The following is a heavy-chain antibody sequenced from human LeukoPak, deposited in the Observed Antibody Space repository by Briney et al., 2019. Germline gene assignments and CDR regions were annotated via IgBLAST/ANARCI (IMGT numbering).Heavy chain of an antibody. Sequence: SETLSLTCTVSGGSISTYYWNWIRQPPGKGLEWIGYIYHSGSTNYNPSLQSRVTISVDASKNQFSLNLNSVTAADTAVYYCARGGAARLHFQNWGRGTLVTVSS. D-gene: IGHD6-6*01. J-gene: IGHJ1*01. V-gene: IGHV4-59*01. CDR1: GGSISTYY. CDR3: ARGGAARLHFQN. CDR2: IYHSGST.